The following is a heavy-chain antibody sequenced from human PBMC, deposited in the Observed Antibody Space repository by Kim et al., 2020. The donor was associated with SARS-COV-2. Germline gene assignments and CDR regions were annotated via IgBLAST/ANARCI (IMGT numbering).Heavy chain of an antibody. D-gene: IGHD6-13*01. CDR1: GGSFSGYY. CDR2: INHSGST. Sequence: SETLSLTCAVYGGSFSGYYWSWIRQPPGKGLEWIGEINHSGSTNYNPSLKSRVTISVDTSKNQFSLKLSSVTAADTAVYYCARGGGYSSSWGVGYYYGMDVWGQGTTVTVSS. V-gene: IGHV4-34*01. CDR3: ARGGGYSSSWGVGYYYGMDV. J-gene: IGHJ6*02.